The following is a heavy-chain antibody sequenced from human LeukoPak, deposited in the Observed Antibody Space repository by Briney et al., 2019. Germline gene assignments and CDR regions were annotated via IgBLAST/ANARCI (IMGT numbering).Heavy chain of an antibody. CDR2: IGISAGST. CDR3: AKDHGSGSYYNLPDY. Sequence: PSGSLTLSCAASGFTFSSYCMSWVRQAPGKGLEWVSGIGISAGSTYYADSVKGRFSISRDNSKNTLYLQMNSLRAEDTAFYYCAKDHGSGSYYNLPDYWGRGNLDPVSS. J-gene: IGHJ4*02. V-gene: IGHV3-23*01. CDR1: GFTFSSYC. D-gene: IGHD3-10*01.